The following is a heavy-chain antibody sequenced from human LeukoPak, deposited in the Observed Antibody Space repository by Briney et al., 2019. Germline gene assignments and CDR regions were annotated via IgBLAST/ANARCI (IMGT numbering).Heavy chain of an antibody. CDR2: INHSGST. CDR3: ARRRYCSGGSCLTYWYFDL. CDR1: GGSFSGYY. V-gene: IGHV4-34*01. Sequence: SETLSLTCAVYGGSFSGYYWSWIRQPPGKGLEWIGEINHSGSTNYNPSLKSRVTISADTSKNQFSLKLSSVTAADTAVYYCARRRYCSGGSCLTYWYFDLWGRGTLVTVSS. D-gene: IGHD2-15*01. J-gene: IGHJ2*01.